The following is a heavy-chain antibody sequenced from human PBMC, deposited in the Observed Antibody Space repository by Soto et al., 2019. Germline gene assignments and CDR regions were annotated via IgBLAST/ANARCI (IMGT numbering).Heavy chain of an antibody. CDR1: GDSISSGYY. V-gene: IGHV4-38-2*01. D-gene: IGHD6-13*01. CDR3: ARSRHKESWFDP. CDR2: IYHSGTT. J-gene: IGHJ5*02. Sequence: WETLSLTCAVSGDSISSGYYLAWIRQPPGKGQEWIGRIYHSGTTNYNPSLRSRVTTSIDTSRNQFSLKLNSVTAADTAVYYCARSRHKESWFDPWGQGTLVTVSS.